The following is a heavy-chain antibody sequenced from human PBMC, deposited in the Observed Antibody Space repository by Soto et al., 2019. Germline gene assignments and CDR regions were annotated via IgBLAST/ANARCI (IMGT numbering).Heavy chain of an antibody. D-gene: IGHD4-17*01. CDR1: GFTFNTYS. V-gene: IGHV3-48*01. J-gene: IGHJ6*03. CDR3: ARSEYTVPNHFHMDV. Sequence: GGSLRLSCVASGFTFNTYSMNWVRQAPGKGLEWVSYISSTSYTIYYADSVKGRFTASRDNAKNSLFLQVTSLRAEDTALYYCARSEYTVPNHFHMDVWGLGTTVTVSS. CDR2: ISSTSYTI.